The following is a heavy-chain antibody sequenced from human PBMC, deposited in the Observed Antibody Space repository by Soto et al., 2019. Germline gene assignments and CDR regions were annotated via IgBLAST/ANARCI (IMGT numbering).Heavy chain of an antibody. CDR1: GFTFSSYS. V-gene: IGHV3-48*02. Sequence: GGSLRLSCAASGFTFSSYSMNWVRQAPGKGLEWVSYISSSSSTIYYADSVKGRFTISRDNAKNSLYLQMNSLRDEDTAVYYCARKEYYYDSSGYYYWGQGTLVTVSS. CDR2: ISSSSSTI. CDR3: ARKEYYYDSSGYYY. D-gene: IGHD3-22*01. J-gene: IGHJ4*02.